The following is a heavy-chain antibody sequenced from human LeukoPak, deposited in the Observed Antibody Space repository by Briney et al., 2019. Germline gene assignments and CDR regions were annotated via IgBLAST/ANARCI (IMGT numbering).Heavy chain of an antibody. CDR1: GYTFTTYG. D-gene: IGHD5-12*01. J-gene: IGHJ4*02. Sequence: ASVKVSCKASGYTFTTYGISWVRRAPGQGLEWMGWISAYNGNTKYVQKLQGRVTMTTDTSTSTAYMELRSLRSDDTAVYYCARSDIVLSSQNDYWGQGTLVTVSS. CDR3: ARSDIVLSSQNDY. V-gene: IGHV1-18*01. CDR2: ISAYNGNT.